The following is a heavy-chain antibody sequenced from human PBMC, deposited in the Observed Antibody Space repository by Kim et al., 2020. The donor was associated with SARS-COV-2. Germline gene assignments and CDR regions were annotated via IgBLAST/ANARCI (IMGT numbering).Heavy chain of an antibody. V-gene: IGHV4-59*01. CDR2: IYYSGST. Sequence: SETLSLTCTVSGGSISSYYWSWIRQPPGKGLECMVYIYYSGSTNYNPSLKSRVTIAVDTSNNQFSLKRSSVTAADTAVYYCAREVDYYGSGSPLYYYGMDVWGQGTTVTVSS. CDR1: GGSISSYY. D-gene: IGHD3-10*01. J-gene: IGHJ6*02. CDR3: AREVDYYGSGSPLYYYGMDV.